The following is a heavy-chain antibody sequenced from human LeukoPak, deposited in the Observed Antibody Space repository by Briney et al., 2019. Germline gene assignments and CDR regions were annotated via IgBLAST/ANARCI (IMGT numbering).Heavy chain of an antibody. J-gene: IGHJ4*02. CDR2: INSGGST. CDR3: ARDPPLGYDFWSGYQGGDY. CDR1: GFTVSSNY. D-gene: IGHD3-3*01. Sequence: GGSLRLSCAASGFTVSSNYMSWVRQAPGKGLEWVSVINSGGSTYYADSVKGRFTISRDNSKNTLYLQMNSLRAEDTAVYYCARDPPLGYDFWSGYQGGDYWGQGTLVTVSS. V-gene: IGHV3-66*02.